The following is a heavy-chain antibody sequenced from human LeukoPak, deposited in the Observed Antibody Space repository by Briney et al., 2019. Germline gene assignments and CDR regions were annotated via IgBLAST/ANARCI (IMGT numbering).Heavy chain of an antibody. CDR1: GDSVSSNSAT. CDR2: TYYRSKWYN. CDR3: ARDKGGGVDTALAY. J-gene: IGHJ4*02. V-gene: IGHV6-1*01. Sequence: SQTPSLTCAISGDSVSSNSATWNWIRQSPSRGLEWLGRTYYRSKWYNNYAVSVKSRITIIPDTSNNQFSLQLNSVTPEDTAVYYCARDKGGGVDTALAYWGQGTLVTVSS. D-gene: IGHD5-18*01.